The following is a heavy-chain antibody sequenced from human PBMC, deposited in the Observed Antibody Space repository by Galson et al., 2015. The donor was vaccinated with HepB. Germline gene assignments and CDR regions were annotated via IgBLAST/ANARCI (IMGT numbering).Heavy chain of an antibody. D-gene: IGHD5-12*01. Sequence: SLRLSCAASGFTVSSSYMSWVRQAPGKGLECVSVIYRGGSTYYADSVKGRFTISRDNSKNTPYLQMNGLRAEDPAGYDCWGGAYVEEYWGQGTLVTVSS. J-gene: IGHJ4*02. CDR1: GFTVSSSY. V-gene: IGHV3-53*01. CDR2: IYRGGST. CDR3: WGGAYVEEY.